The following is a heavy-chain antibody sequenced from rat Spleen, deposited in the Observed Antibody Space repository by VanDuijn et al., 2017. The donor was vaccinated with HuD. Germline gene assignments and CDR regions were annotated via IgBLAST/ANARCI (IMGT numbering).Heavy chain of an antibody. CDR2: ISPSGGGT. CDR3: ARPTEGIAWFVY. J-gene: IGHJ3*01. V-gene: IGHV5-25*01. D-gene: IGHD1-11*01. Sequence: EVQLVETGGGLVQPGRSLKLSCAASGFTFNNFDMAWVRQAPTRGLEWVASISPSGGGTYYRDSVKGRFTISRDIAKSILFLEMDSLRSEDTATYYCARPTEGIAWFVYWGQGTLVTVSS. CDR1: GFTFNNFD.